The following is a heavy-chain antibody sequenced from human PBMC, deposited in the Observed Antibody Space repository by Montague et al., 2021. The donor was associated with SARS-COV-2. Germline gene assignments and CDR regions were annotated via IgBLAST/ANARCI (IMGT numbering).Heavy chain of an antibody. CDR3: ATLPSCITVFGVVEGCYFGD. V-gene: IGHV4-39*01. CDR1: GASISSNNYY. Sequence: SETLSLTCTVSGASISSNNYYWGWIRQPPGKGLDWIVFKYYSGSTYYNPTLKIRVSISVDTSKNQFSLTLSSVTATDTSVYYCATLPSCITVFGVVEGCYFGDWGQGTLVTVSS. CDR2: KYYSGST. D-gene: IGHD3-3*01. J-gene: IGHJ4*02.